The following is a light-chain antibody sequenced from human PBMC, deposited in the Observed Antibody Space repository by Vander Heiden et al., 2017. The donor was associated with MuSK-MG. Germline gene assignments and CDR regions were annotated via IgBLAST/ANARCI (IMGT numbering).Light chain of an antibody. Sequence: DIQIPPPPSSLSASVGAGVTITCRASKSVTNCLNWYQQKPGRVPKMLIYAASSWQSGVPARFSGSGSGSDFTLTISNLQAEDAATYYCQQSYSLPQTFGHGTKVDI. J-gene: IGKJ1*01. V-gene: IGKV1-39*01. CDR3: QQSYSLPQT. CDR2: AAS. CDR1: KSVTNC.